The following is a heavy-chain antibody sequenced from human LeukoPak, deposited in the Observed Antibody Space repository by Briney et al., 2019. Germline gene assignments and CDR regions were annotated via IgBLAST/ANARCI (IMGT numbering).Heavy chain of an antibody. CDR1: GYTFTGYY. D-gene: IGHD6-6*01. CDR2: INPNSGGT. CDR3: ARVRIAANNWFDP. J-gene: IGHJ5*02. Sequence: APVKVSCKASGYTFTGYYMHWVRQAPGQGLEWMGWINPNSGGTNYAQKFQGRVTMTRDTSISTAYMELSRLRSDDTAVYYCARVRIAANNWFDPWGQGTLVTVSS. V-gene: IGHV1-2*02.